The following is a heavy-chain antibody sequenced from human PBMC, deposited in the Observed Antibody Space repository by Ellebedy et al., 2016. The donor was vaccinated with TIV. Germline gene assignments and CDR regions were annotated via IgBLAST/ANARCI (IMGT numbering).Heavy chain of an antibody. Sequence: GESLKISCAASGFTFSSYSMNWVRQAPGKGLEWVSYNGNSDTKYYADSVRGRFTISRDKAKKSVYLQMNSLRVEDTGVYYCARDAMIWIFDSWGQGTLVTVSS. V-gene: IGHV3-48*01. CDR3: ARDAMIWIFDS. J-gene: IGHJ4*02. D-gene: IGHD3-22*01. CDR2: NGNSDTK. CDR1: GFTFSSYS.